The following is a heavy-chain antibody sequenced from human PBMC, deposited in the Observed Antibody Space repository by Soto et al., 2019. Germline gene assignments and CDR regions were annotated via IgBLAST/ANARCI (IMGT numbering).Heavy chain of an antibody. CDR3: ANSGVWFGSNWFDP. CDR2: ISGSGGST. J-gene: IGHJ5*02. V-gene: IGHV3-23*01. D-gene: IGHD3-10*01. CDR1: GFTFSSYA. Sequence: EVQLLESGGGLVQPGGSLSLSCAASGFTFSSYAMSWVRQAPGKGLEWVSAISGSGGSTYYADSVKGRFTISRDNSKNTLYLQMNSLRAEDTAVYYCANSGVWFGSNWFDPWGQGTLVTVAS.